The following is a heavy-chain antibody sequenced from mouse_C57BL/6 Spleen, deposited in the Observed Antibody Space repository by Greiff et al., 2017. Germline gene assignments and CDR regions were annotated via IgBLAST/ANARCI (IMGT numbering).Heavy chain of an antibody. CDR1: GYAFSSYW. CDR2: IYPGDGDT. D-gene: IGHD2-4*01. CDR3: ARYGDYVVMDD. J-gene: IGHJ4*01. V-gene: IGHV1-80*01. Sequence: QVQLQQSGAELVKPGASVKISCTASGYAFSSYWMNWVKQRPGKGLEWIGQIYPGDGDTNYNGTFKGKATLTADKSSSTAYMQLSSLTSEDSAVYFCARYGDYVVMDDWGQGTSVTVSS.